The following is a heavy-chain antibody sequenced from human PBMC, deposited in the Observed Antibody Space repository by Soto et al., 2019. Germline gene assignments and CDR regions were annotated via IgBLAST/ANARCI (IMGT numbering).Heavy chain of an antibody. J-gene: IGHJ3*02. V-gene: IGHV4-59*01. CDR3: ARDRHYYDSSGWNAFDI. CDR2: VHHSGTT. Sequence: SEILSLTCTVSGDSISNYYGTWIRQSPGKGPEWIGYVHHSGTTNYNPSLESRVTMSLDTSKNQFSLKLSSVTAADTAVYYCARDRHYYDSSGWNAFDIWGQGTMVTVSS. CDR1: GDSISNYY. D-gene: IGHD3-22*01.